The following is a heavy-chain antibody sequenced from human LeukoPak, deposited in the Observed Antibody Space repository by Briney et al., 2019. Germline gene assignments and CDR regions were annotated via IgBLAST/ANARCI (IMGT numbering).Heavy chain of an antibody. CDR3: ARSGSYSRIRYYFDY. J-gene: IGHJ4*02. V-gene: IGHV1-2*02. D-gene: IGHD1-26*01. Sequence: GASVKVSCKASGYTFTGYYMHWVRQAPGQGLEWMGWINPNSGGTNYAQKFQGRVTMTRDTSISTAYMELSRLRSDDTAVYYCARSGSYSRIRYYFDYWGQGTLVTVSS. CDR1: GYTFTGYY. CDR2: INPNSGGT.